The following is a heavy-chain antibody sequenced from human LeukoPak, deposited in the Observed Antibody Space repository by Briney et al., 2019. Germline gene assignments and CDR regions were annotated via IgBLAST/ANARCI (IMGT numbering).Heavy chain of an antibody. Sequence: SETLSLTCTVSGGSISSYYWSWIRQPPGKGLEWIGYIYYGGSTNYNPSLKSRVTISVDTSKNQFSLKLSSVTAADTAVYYCARDRDYGDQDWYFDLWGRGTLVTVSS. CDR1: GGSISSYY. CDR2: IYYGGST. D-gene: IGHD4-17*01. J-gene: IGHJ2*01. CDR3: ARDRDYGDQDWYFDL. V-gene: IGHV4-59*01.